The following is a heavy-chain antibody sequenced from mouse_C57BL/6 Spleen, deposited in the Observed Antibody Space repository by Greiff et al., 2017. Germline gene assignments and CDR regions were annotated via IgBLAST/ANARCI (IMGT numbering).Heavy chain of an antibody. Sequence: QVQLQQPGAELVRPGSSVKLSCTASGYTFTSYWMDWVKQRPGQGLEWIGNIYPSDSETHYNQKFKDKATLTVDKSSSTAYMQLSSLTSEDSAVYYCARDYYGSSWFAYWGQGTLVTVSA. V-gene: IGHV1-61*01. CDR2: IYPSDSET. CDR1: GYTFTSYW. J-gene: IGHJ3*01. D-gene: IGHD1-1*01. CDR3: ARDYYGSSWFAY.